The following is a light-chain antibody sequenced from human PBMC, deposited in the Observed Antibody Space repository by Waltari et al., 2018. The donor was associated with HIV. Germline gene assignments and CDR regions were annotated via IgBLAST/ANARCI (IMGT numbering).Light chain of an antibody. CDR2: EVS. CDR1: SSDVGAYDF. J-gene: IGLJ2*01. CDR3: SSFTTSNYLL. V-gene: IGLV2-14*01. Sequence: VSGSPGQSITVSCTGTSSDVGAYDFVSWYQQTPGTAPKLVIYEVSYRPSGISNRFSGSKSGNTASLTISGLQTEDEADYYCSSFTTSNYLLFGGGTKVTVL.